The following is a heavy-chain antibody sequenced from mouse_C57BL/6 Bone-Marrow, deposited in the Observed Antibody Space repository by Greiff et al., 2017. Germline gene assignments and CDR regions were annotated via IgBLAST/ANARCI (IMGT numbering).Heavy chain of an antibody. CDR1: GFTFSSYA. J-gene: IGHJ3*01. Sequence: EVMLVESGGGLVKPGGSLKLSCAASGFTFSSYAMSWVRQTPEKRLEWVATISDGGSYTYYPDNVKGRFTISRDNAKNNLYPQMSHLKSEDTAMYYCARGLYYYGSSYFAYWGQGTLVTVSA. D-gene: IGHD1-1*01. CDR2: ISDGGSYT. CDR3: ARGLYYYGSSYFAY. V-gene: IGHV5-4*03.